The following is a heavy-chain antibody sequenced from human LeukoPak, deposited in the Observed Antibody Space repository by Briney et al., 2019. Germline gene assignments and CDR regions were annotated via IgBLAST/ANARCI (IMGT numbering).Heavy chain of an antibody. CDR3: ARVSGSYDY. CDR1: GFTFSIYG. V-gene: IGHV3-33*01. D-gene: IGHD1-26*01. CDR2: IWNDGSNK. J-gene: IGHJ4*02. Sequence: GRSLRLSCAASGFTFSIYGMHWVRQAPGKGLEWVAVIWNDGSNKYYADSVKGRFTISRDNSKNTLYLQMNSLRGEDTAVYYCARVSGSYDYWGRGTLVTVSS.